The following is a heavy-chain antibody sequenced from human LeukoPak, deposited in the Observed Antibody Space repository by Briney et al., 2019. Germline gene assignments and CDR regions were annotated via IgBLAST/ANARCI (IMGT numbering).Heavy chain of an antibody. D-gene: IGHD2-2*01. CDR1: GFTFSSYG. CDR2: IWYDGSNK. J-gene: IGHJ4*02. Sequence: GRSLRLSCAASGFTFSSYGMHWVRQAPGKGLEWVAVIWYDGSNKYYADSVKGRFTISRGNSKNTLYLQMNSLRAEDTAVYYCARDRRRGVPAANFDYWGQGTLVTVSS. CDR3: ARDRRRGVPAANFDY. V-gene: IGHV3-33*01.